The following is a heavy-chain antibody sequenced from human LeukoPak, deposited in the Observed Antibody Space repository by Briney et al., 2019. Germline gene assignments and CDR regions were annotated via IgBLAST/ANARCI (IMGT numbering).Heavy chain of an antibody. D-gene: IGHD3-10*01. J-gene: IGHJ6*02. CDR2: IGTAGDT. Sequence: GGSLRLSCAASGFTFSSYDTHWVRQATGKGLEWVSAIGTAGDTYYPGSVKGRFTISRENAKNSLYLQMNSLRAGDTAVYYCARDGRAYYYGSGSYGGMDVWGQGTTVTVSS. CDR3: ARDGRAYYYGSGSYGGMDV. V-gene: IGHV3-13*01. CDR1: GFTFSSYD.